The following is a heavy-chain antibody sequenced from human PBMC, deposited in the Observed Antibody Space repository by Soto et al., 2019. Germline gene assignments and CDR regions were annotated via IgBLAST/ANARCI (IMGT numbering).Heavy chain of an antibody. CDR1: GYTCTSYG. CDR3: ARVEGERYCSSSSCYGVSCWFAP. V-gene: IGHV1-18*01. J-gene: IGHJ5*02. Sequence: ASVKVSCKASGYTCTSYGISWVRQAPGQGLEWMGWISAYNGNTNFAQKLQGRVTMTTDASTSTAYMELRSLRSDDTAVYYCARVEGERYCSSSSCYGVSCWFAPWS. D-gene: IGHD2-2*01. CDR2: ISAYNGNT.